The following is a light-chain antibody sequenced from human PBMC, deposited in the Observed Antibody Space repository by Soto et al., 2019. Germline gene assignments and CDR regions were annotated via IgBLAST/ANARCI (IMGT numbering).Light chain of an antibody. CDR2: GES. J-gene: IGKJ2*01. CDR3: QQYNKWPRT. Sequence: EIVMTQSPATLSLSAGESATLSCRASQSISSDVAWYQQKTGQAPRLLIYGESTTATGIPDRFSGSGSGTEFTLTISRLQSEDFAVYNCQQYNKWPRTCGQGTKVDIK. V-gene: IGKV3-15*01. CDR1: QSISSD.